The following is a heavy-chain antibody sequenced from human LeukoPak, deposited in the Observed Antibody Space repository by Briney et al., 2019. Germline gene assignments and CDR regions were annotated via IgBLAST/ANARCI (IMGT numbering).Heavy chain of an antibody. CDR3: AAIAAVGTAGY. D-gene: IGHD6-13*01. CDR1: GFTFTNSA. J-gene: IGHJ4*02. Sequence: SVKDSCKASGFTFTNSAMQWVRQARGQRLEWIGWIVVGSGNTNYAQKFQERVTITRDMSTSTAYMELSSLRSEDTAVYYCAAIAAVGTAGYWGQGTLVTVSS. CDR2: IVVGSGNT. V-gene: IGHV1-58*02.